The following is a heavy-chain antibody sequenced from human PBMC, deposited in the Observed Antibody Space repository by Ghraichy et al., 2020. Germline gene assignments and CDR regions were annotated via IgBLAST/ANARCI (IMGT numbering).Heavy chain of an antibody. V-gene: IGHV3-7*01. CDR3: ARDVGYCADC. CDR1: GFTFSSYW. CDR2: INQDATDK. Sequence: GESLNISCAASGFTFSSYWMTWVRQAPGKGLEWVANINQDATDKNYVDSVKGRLTISRDNAKNSLYLQMNSLRAEDTAVYYCARDVGYCADCWSQGTLVTVSS. J-gene: IGHJ4*02. D-gene: IGHD2-15*01.